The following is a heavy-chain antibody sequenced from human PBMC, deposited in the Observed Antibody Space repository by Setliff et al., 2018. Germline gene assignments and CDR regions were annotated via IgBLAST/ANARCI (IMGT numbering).Heavy chain of an antibody. CDR3: ARDRITIFGVVIPFDY. CDR1: GDSISSSSYY. D-gene: IGHD3-3*01. J-gene: IGHJ4*02. V-gene: IGHV4-39*07. CDR2: IYYSGST. Sequence: SETLSLTCTVSGDSISSSSYYWGWIRQPPGKGLEWIGSIYYSGSTYYNPSLKSRVTISVDTSKNQFSLKLSSVTAADTAVYYCARDRITIFGVVIPFDYWGQGTLVTVSS.